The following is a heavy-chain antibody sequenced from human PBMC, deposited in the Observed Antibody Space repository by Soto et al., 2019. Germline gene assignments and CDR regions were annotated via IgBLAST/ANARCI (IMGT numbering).Heavy chain of an antibody. V-gene: IGHV3-7*01. D-gene: IGHD3-10*01. CDR1: GFTFSTYW. CDR3: ARETSAAWPYYLDY. CDR2: IKQDGGEK. Sequence: EVQLVESGGGLVQPGGSLRLSCAASGFTFSTYWRSWVRQAPGKGLEWVANIKQDGGEKYYLDSVKGRFTISRDNAKNSLYLQMSSLRAEDTAVYYCARETSAAWPYYLDYWGQGTLVTVSS. J-gene: IGHJ4*02.